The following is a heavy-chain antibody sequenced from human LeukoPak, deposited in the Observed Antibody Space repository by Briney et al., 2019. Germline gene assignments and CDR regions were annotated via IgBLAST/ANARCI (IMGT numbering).Heavy chain of an antibody. Sequence: GRSLRLSCAASGFTFSTYVMHWVRQAPGKGLEWVALISSDENNKYYADSVKGRFAISRDNSKNTLYLQINSLRAEDTALYYCASKWYCGGDCYYQIDFWGQGTLVTVSS. D-gene: IGHD2-21*02. CDR2: ISSDENNK. J-gene: IGHJ4*02. CDR1: GFTFSTYV. V-gene: IGHV3-30*03. CDR3: ASKWYCGGDCYYQIDF.